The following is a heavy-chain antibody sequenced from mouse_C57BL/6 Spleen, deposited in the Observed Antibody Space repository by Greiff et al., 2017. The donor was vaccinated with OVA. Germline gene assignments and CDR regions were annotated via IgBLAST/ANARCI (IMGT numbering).Heavy chain of an antibody. CDR1: GYTFTTYP. J-gene: IGHJ2*01. D-gene: IGHD2-12*01. CDR3: ARRGTYEFFYFDY. CDR2: FHPYNDDT. V-gene: IGHV1-47*01. Sequence: VQLQQSGAELVKPGASVTMSCKASGYTFTTYPIEWMKQNHGKSLEWIGNFHPYNDDTKYNEKFKGKATLTVEKSYSTVYLELSRLTSDDSAVYYCARRGTYEFFYFDYWGKGTTLTVSS.